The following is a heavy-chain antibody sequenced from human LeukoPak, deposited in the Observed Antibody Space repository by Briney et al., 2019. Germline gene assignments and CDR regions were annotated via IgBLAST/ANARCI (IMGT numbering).Heavy chain of an antibody. Sequence: GGTLRLSCAASGFTLRSYVMNWVRQTPGKGLEWVSSISGSGDSTFYADSVKGRFSISRDNSKNTLYLQVNGLRTEDTAVYYCAKDRLLNCRGDCYIFDYWGQGTVVTVSS. CDR1: GFTLRSYV. CDR3: AKDRLLNCRGDCYIFDY. V-gene: IGHV3-23*01. D-gene: IGHD2-21*02. J-gene: IGHJ4*02. CDR2: ISGSGDST.